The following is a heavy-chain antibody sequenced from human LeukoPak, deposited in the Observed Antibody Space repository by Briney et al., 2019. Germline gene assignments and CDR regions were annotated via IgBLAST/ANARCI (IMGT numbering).Heavy chain of an antibody. V-gene: IGHV4-34*01. CDR1: GGPFSGYF. J-gene: IGHJ4*02. D-gene: IGHD3-22*01. CDR2: INHRGST. CDR3: ARGSIYYGDSSAYFDY. Sequence: PSETLSLTCSVYGGPFSGYFWTYIRQPPGKGLEWIGEINHRGSTSYNPSLKSRVTISRDTSKNQFSLRLTSVTAADTAVYYCARGSIYYGDSSAYFDYWGQGSLVTVSS.